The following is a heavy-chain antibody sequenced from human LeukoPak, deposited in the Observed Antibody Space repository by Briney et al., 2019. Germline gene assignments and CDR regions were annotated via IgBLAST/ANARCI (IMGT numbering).Heavy chain of an antibody. J-gene: IGHJ3*02. Sequence: SETLSLTCGVSIHSISSGYYWGWIRRPPGKGREWIGNIYHSGSTYYNPSLKSRVTISVDTSKNQFSLKLSSVTAADTAVYYGIMAAAIVNAFDIWGQGTMVTVSS. V-gene: IGHV4-38-2*01. CDR3: IMAAAIVNAFDI. D-gene: IGHD2-2*01. CDR2: IYHSGST. CDR1: IHSISSGYY.